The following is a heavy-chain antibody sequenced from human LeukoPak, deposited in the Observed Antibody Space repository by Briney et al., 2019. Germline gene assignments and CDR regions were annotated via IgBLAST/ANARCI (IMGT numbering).Heavy chain of an antibody. D-gene: IGHD6-13*01. CDR1: GFTFSSYA. V-gene: IGHV3-23*01. Sequence: GGSLRLSCAASGFTFSSYAMSWVRQAPGKGLEWVSAISGSGGSTYYADSVKGRFTISRDNSKNTLYLQMNSLRAEDTAVYYCARFNSSSWYLDYWGQGTLVTVSS. CDR3: ARFNSSSWYLDY. J-gene: IGHJ4*02. CDR2: ISGSGGST.